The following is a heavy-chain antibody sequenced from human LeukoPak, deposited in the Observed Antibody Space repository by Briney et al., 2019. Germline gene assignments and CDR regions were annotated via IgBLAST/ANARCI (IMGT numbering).Heavy chain of an antibody. CDR1: GYTLTSYG. J-gene: IGHJ4*02. Sequence: ASVKVSCEASGYTLTSYGINWMRQAPGQGLEWVGWISTQSGNTNYAQKVQGRLTLTTDRSTNTAYMELRSLRSDDTAVYYCARGAYGDKWGQGTMVTVSS. CDR2: ISTQSGNT. V-gene: IGHV1-18*01. D-gene: IGHD4-17*01. CDR3: ARGAYGDK.